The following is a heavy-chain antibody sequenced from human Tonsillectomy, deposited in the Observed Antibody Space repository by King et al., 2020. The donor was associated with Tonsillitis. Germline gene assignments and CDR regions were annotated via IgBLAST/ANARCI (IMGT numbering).Heavy chain of an antibody. V-gene: IGHV3-30*04. CDR2: ISKDGKTN. CDR3: ARGSFFDY. Sequence: VQLVESGGGVVQPGRSLRLSCASSGFTFNKFAMHWVRQAPGKGLEWVALISKDGKTNYYADSVNGRFTISRDDSKNTVHLQMNSLTTEDTAVYYCARGSFFDYWGQGTLVTVSS. J-gene: IGHJ4*02. CDR1: GFTFNKFA.